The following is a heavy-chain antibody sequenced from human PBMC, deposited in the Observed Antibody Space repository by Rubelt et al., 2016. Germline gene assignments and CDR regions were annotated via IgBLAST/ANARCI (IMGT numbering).Heavy chain of an antibody. CDR1: GYTFTSYG. CDR2: ISAYNGNP. Sequence: QVQLVQSGAEVKKPGASVKVSCKASGYTFTSYGISWVRQAPGQGLEWMGWISAYNGNPNYAQKRQGRVTMTTDTSTSTAYMELRSLRSDDTAVYYCARDLPPFRRYNWNFPLDYWGQGTLVTVSS. CDR3: ARDLPPFRRYNWNFPLDY. D-gene: IGHD1-7*01. J-gene: IGHJ4*02. V-gene: IGHV1-18*01.